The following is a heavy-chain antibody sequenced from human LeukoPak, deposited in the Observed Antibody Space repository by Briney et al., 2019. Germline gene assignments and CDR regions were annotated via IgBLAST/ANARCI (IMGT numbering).Heavy chain of an antibody. J-gene: IGHJ4*02. Sequence: GGSLRLSCAASGFTFSDYYMSWIRQAPGKGLEWVSYISSSGSTIYYADSVKGRFTISRDNAKNSLYLQMNSLKTEDTAVYYCTTWLFDSSGYLIDYWGQGTLVTVSS. CDR2: ISSSGSTI. V-gene: IGHV3-11*01. CDR1: GFTFSDYY. CDR3: TTWLFDSSGYLIDY. D-gene: IGHD3-22*01.